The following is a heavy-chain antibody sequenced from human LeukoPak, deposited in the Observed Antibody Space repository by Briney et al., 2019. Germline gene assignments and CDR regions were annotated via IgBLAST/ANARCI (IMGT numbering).Heavy chain of an antibody. CDR2: ISGSGGST. CDR3: ANPYDILTGYYPAHDAFDI. Sequence: PGGSLRLSCAASGFTFSSYAMGWVRQAPGKGLEWVSAISGSGGSTYYADSVKGRFTISRDNSKNTLYLQMNSLRAEDTAVYYCANPYDILTGYYPAHDAFDIWGQGTMVTVSS. CDR1: GFTFSSYA. J-gene: IGHJ3*02. D-gene: IGHD3-9*01. V-gene: IGHV3-23*01.